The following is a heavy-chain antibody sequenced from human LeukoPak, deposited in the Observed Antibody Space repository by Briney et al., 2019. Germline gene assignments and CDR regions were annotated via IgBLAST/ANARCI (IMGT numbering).Heavy chain of an antibody. CDR1: GGSFSGYY. D-gene: IGHD3-3*01. CDR2: INHSGST. Sequence: SETLSLTCAVYGGSFSGYYWSWIRQPPGKGLEWIGEINHSGSTNYNPSLKSRVTISVDTSKNQLSLKLSSVTAADTAVYYCARVNHAFWSGYYTIYNWFDPWGQGTLVTVSP. J-gene: IGHJ5*02. CDR3: ARVNHAFWSGYYTIYNWFDP. V-gene: IGHV4-34*01.